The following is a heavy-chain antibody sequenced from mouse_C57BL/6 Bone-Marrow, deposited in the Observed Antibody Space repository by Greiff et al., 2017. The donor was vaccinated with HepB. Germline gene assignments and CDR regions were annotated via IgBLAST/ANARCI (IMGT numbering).Heavy chain of an antibody. Sequence: QVQLKQPGAELVKPGASVKLSCKASGYTFTSYWMHWVKQRPGRGLEWIGRIDPNSGGTKYNEKFKSKATLTVDKPSSTAYMQLSSLTSEHSAVYYCARSYFDYWGQGTTLTVSS. J-gene: IGHJ2*01. CDR2: IDPNSGGT. V-gene: IGHV1-72*01. CDR3: ARSYFDY. CDR1: GYTFTSYW.